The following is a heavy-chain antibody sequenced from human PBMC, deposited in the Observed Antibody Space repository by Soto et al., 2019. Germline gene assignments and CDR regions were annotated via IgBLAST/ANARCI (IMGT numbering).Heavy chain of an antibody. CDR2: IYYSGST. J-gene: IGHJ5*02. Sequence: QVQLQESGPGLVKPSETLSLTCTVSGGSISSYYWSWIRQPPGKGLEWIGYIYYSGSTNYNPSLKSRVTISVDTSKNQFSLKLSSVTAADTAVYYCARDNQDNWFDPWGQGTLVTVSS. CDR1: GGSISSYY. CDR3: ARDNQDNWFDP. V-gene: IGHV4-59*01.